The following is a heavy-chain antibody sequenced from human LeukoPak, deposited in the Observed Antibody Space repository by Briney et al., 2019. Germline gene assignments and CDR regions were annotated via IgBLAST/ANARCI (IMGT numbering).Heavy chain of an antibody. Sequence: GGSLRLSCAASGFTFSSYAMSWVRQAPGKGLKWVSVISGSGGRTYYADSLKGRFTISRDNSRNTVYPQMNSLRAEDTAVYYCAKRDYYYVSDGAIDYWGQGTLVTVSS. CDR3: AKRDYYYVSDGAIDY. J-gene: IGHJ4*02. D-gene: IGHD3-22*01. CDR1: GFTFSSYA. V-gene: IGHV3-23*01. CDR2: ISGSGGRT.